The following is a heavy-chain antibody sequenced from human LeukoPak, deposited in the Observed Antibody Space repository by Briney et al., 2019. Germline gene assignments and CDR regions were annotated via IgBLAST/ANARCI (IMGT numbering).Heavy chain of an antibody. CDR3: ARDTLAPGIGAAAGTFDY. CDR2: INPNSGGT. V-gene: IGHV1-2*02. CDR1: GYTFTGYY. D-gene: IGHD6-13*01. Sequence: ASVKVSCKASGYTFTGYYMHWVRHAPGQGLEWMGWINPNSGGTNYAQKFQGRVTMTRDTSISTAYMELSRLRSDDTAVYYCARDTLAPGIGAAAGTFDYWGQGTLVTVSS. J-gene: IGHJ4*02.